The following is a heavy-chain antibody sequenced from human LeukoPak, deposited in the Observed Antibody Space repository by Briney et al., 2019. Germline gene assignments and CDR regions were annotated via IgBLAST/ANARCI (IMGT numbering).Heavy chain of an antibody. CDR1: GFTFRDFS. Sequence: GGSLILSCAASGFTFRDFSMHWVRQAPGKGLEWVSLVSGDGGVTHYADSVKGRFTISRDNSKNSLYLQMSSLRVGDTAFYYCAKGNNSLSFNFDYWGQGTLVTVSS. CDR2: VSGDGGVT. J-gene: IGHJ4*02. V-gene: IGHV3-43*02. CDR3: AKGNNSLSFNFDY. D-gene: IGHD2/OR15-2a*01.